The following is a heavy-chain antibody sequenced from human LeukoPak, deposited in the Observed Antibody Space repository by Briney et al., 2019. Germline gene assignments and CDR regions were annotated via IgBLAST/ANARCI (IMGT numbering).Heavy chain of an antibody. Sequence: ASVKVSCKASGYTFTDYYMHWVRQAPGQGLEWMGWINPNGGGTKSAQKFQGRVTMTRDTSITTAYMELSRLRSDDTAVYYCAREMYYDSSGYYRDAFDIWGQGTMVTVSS. D-gene: IGHD3-22*01. J-gene: IGHJ3*02. CDR1: GYTFTDYY. CDR3: AREMYYDSSGYYRDAFDI. CDR2: INPNGGGT. V-gene: IGHV1-2*02.